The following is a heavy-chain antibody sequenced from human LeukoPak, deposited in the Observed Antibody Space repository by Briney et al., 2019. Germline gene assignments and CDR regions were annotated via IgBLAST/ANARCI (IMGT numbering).Heavy chain of an antibody. CDR2: ISGRGVST. J-gene: IGHJ4*02. CDR3: AKAASGNWNDVSDY. CDR1: GFSFSTYA. V-gene: IGHV3-23*01. D-gene: IGHD1-1*01. Sequence: GGSLRLSCAASGFSFSTYAMSWVRQAPGKGLEWVSAISGRGVSTSYADSVRGRFTISRDNSKNTLYLQMNSLRAEDTAVYYCAKAASGNWNDVSDYWGQGTLVTVSS.